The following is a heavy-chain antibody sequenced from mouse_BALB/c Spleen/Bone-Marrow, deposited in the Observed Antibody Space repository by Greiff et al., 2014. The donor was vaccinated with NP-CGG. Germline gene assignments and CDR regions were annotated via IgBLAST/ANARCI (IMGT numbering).Heavy chain of an antibody. D-gene: IGHD1-1*02. CDR3: ARSGEKYGAMDY. J-gene: IGHJ4*01. CDR2: ISDGGSYT. Sequence: VQLQQPGGGLAKPGGSLKLSCTASGFIFSDYYMYWVRQTPEKRLEWVAAISDGGSYTYYPDSVKGRFTISRDNAKNNLYLQMSSLKSEDTAMYYCARSGEKYGAMDYWGQGTSVTVSS. CDR1: GFIFSDYY. V-gene: IGHV5-4*02.